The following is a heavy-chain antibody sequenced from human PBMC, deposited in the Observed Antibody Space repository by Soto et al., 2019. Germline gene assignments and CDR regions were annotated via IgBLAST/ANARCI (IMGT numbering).Heavy chain of an antibody. CDR1: GGTFSSYA. CDR2: IIPIFGTA. V-gene: IGHV1-69*06. CDR3: ARDLMVATSGYYYYGMDV. J-gene: IGHJ6*02. D-gene: IGHD5-12*01. Sequence: SVKVSCKASGGTFSSYAISWVRQAPGQGLEWMGGIIPIFGTANYAQKFQGRVTITADKSTSTAYMELSSLRSEDTAVYYCARDLMVATSGYYYYGMDVWGQGTTVTVLL.